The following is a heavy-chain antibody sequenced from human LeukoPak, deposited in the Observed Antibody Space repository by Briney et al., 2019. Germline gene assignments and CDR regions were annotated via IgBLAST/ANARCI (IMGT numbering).Heavy chain of an antibody. CDR2: INPIFGTA. CDR1: GCTFISYL. Sequence: SWVKVSCKCSGCTFISYLISGVGPPPGQGRDWVGGINPIFGTANYAQKFQGRVTITTDETTRTAYMELSCLRSEDTSEYYCAITYCGGDCYPAGAFDIWGQGTMVTVSS. D-gene: IGHD2-21*02. CDR3: AITYCGGDCYPAGAFDI. J-gene: IGHJ3*02. V-gene: IGHV1-69*05.